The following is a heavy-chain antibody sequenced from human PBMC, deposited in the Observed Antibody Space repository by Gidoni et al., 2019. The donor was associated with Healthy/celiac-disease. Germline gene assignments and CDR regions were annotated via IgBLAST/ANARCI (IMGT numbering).Heavy chain of an antibody. CDR2: IFSNDEK. J-gene: IGHJ5*02. Sequence: VTLKESGPVLVKPTETLTLTCTVSGFSLSNARMGVSWIRQPPGKALEWLAHIFSNDEKSYSTSLKSRLTISKDTSKSQVVLTMTNMDPVDTATYYCARILGDYDFWSGYPGDWFDPWGQGTLVTVSS. CDR1: GFSLSNARMG. V-gene: IGHV2-26*01. CDR3: ARILGDYDFWSGYPGDWFDP. D-gene: IGHD3-3*01.